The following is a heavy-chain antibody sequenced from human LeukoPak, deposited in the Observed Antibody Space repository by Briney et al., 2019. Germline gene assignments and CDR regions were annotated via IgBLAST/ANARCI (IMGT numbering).Heavy chain of an antibody. CDR1: GYTFTGYY. CDR3: ARDPAAPAVGIDY. J-gene: IGHJ4*02. D-gene: IGHD6-13*01. V-gene: IGHV1-2*02. CDR2: INPNSGGT. Sequence: ASVKISCKASGYTFTGYYMHWVRQAPGQGLEWMGGINPNSGGTNYAQKFQGRVTMTRDTSISTAYMELSSLRFDDTAVYYCARDPAAPAVGIDYWGEGTLVTISS.